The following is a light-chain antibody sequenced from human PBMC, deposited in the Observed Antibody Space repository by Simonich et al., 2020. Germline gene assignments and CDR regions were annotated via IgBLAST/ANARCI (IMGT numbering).Light chain of an antibody. Sequence: QSALTQPASVSGSTGQSITISCTGTSSDVGSYNLGSWYQQHPGKAPKHMIYEGSKRPSGVSNRFSGSKSGNTASLTISGLQAEDEADYYCCSYAGSSTSVVFGGGTKLTVL. V-gene: IGLV2-23*01. CDR1: SSDVGSYNL. CDR2: EGS. J-gene: IGLJ2*01. CDR3: CSYAGSSTSVV.